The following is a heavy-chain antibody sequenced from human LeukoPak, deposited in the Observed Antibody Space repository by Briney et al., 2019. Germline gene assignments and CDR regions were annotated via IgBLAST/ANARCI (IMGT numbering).Heavy chain of an antibody. CDR1: GVTFSSYA. CDR3: AGSYSGSLDY. V-gene: IGHV1-69*05. Sequence: ASVKVSCKASGVTFSSYAISWVRQAPGQGLEWMGGIIPIFGTANYAQKFQGRVTITTDESTSTAYMELSSLRSEDTAVYYCAGSYSGSLDYWGQGTLVTVSS. CDR2: IIPIFGTA. D-gene: IGHD1-26*01. J-gene: IGHJ4*02.